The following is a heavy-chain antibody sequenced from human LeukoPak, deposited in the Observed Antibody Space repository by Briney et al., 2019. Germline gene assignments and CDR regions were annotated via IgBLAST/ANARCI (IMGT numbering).Heavy chain of an antibody. CDR2: ISYSGSA. V-gene: IGHV4-30-4*08. J-gene: IGHJ3*02. D-gene: IGHD1/OR15-1a*01. Sequence: PSQTLSLTCTASGGSFRSRNYLWSWIRQTPGEGLEWIGYISYSGSAYYNPSLKSRVTISIDTSNSQFSLRLSSVTAADTAVYYCAREVNIQADSDAFDIWGPGTTVTVSS. CDR3: AREVNIQADSDAFDI. CDR1: GGSFRSRNYL.